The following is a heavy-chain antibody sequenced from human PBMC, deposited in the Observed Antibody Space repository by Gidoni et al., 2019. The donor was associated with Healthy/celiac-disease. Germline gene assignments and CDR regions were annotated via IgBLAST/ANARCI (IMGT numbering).Heavy chain of an antibody. J-gene: IGHJ6*02. CDR1: GFTFSSYA. CDR3: AREQQLGGNYYYYYGMDV. V-gene: IGHV3-30-3*01. D-gene: IGHD6-13*01. CDR2: ISYDGSNK. Sequence: QVQLVESGGGVVQPGRSLRLSCAASGFTFSSYAMHWVRQAPGKGLEWVAVISYDGSNKYYADSVKGRFTISRDNSKNTLYLQMNSLRAEDTAVYYCAREQQLGGNYYYYYGMDVWGQGTTVTVSS.